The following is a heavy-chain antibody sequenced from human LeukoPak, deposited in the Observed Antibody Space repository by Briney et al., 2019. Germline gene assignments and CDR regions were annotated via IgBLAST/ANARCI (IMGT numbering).Heavy chain of an antibody. J-gene: IGHJ4*02. D-gene: IGHD3-22*01. V-gene: IGHV3-30*18. CDR3: AKGPLITPLDY. CDR1: GFTFSSYG. Sequence: GGSLRLSCAASGFTFSSYGMHWVRQAPGKGLEWVAVISYDGSNKYYADSVKGRFTISRDNSMNTLYLQMNSLRAEDTAVYYCAKGPLITPLDYWGQGTLVTVSS. CDR2: ISYDGSNK.